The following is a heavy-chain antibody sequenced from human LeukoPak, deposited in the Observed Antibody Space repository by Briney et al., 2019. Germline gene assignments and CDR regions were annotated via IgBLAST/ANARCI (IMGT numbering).Heavy chain of an antibody. CDR2: ISYDGSNK. Sequence: PGGSLRLSCAASGFTFSSYGMHWVRQAPGKGLEWVAVISYDGSNKYYADSVKGRFTISRDNSKNTLYLQMNSLRAEDTAVYYCAKERCSGGSCPLYYGMDVWGQGTTVTVSS. V-gene: IGHV3-30*18. J-gene: IGHJ6*02. CDR3: AKERCSGGSCPLYYGMDV. CDR1: GFTFSSYG. D-gene: IGHD2-15*01.